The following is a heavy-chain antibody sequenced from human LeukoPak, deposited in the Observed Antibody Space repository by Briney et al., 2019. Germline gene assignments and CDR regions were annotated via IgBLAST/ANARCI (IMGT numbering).Heavy chain of an antibody. J-gene: IGHJ4*02. CDR3: AKDQWSRYSADY. CDR2: ISGSGGST. Sequence: GGSLRLSCVASAFTFSDYWMTWVRQAPGKGLEWVSAISGSGGSTYYADSVKGRFTISRDNSKNTLYLQMNSLRAEDTAVYYCAKDQWSRYSADYWGQGTLVTVSS. V-gene: IGHV3-23*01. CDR1: AFTFSDYW. D-gene: IGHD2-15*01.